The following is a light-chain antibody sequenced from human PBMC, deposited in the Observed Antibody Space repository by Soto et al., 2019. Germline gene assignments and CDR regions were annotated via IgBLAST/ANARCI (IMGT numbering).Light chain of an antibody. CDR1: SSDVGGYNY. J-gene: IGLJ1*01. Sequence: SALTQPASVSGSPGQSITISCTGTSSDVGGYNYVSWYQQHPGKAPKLMIYDVSNRRSGVSNRFSGSKSGNTASLTISGLQAEDEADYYCSSYTSSSTLYVFGTGTRSPS. V-gene: IGLV2-14*01. CDR3: SSYTSSSTLYV. CDR2: DVS.